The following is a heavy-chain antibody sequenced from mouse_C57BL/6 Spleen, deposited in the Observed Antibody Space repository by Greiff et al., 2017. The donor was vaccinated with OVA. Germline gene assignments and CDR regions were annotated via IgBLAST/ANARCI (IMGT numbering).Heavy chain of an antibody. V-gene: IGHV1-59*01. D-gene: IGHD1-1*01. CDR3: AIPYYGSSYGFAY. CDR2: IDPSDSYT. J-gene: IGHJ3*01. CDR1: GYTFTSYW. Sequence: QVQLQQPGAELVRPGPSVKLSCKASGYTFTSYWMHWVKQRPGQGLEWIGVIDPSDSYTNYNQKFKGKATLTVDTSSSTAYMQLSSLTSEDSAVYYCAIPYYGSSYGFAYWGQGTLVTVSA.